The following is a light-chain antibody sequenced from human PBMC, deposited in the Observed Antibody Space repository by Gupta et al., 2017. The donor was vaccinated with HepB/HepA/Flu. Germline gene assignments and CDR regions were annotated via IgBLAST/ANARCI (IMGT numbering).Light chain of an antibody. CDR2: KAS. V-gene: IGKV1-5*03. J-gene: IGKJ2*04. Sequence: DIQMTQSPSTLSASVEDRVTITCRASQSISSWLAWYQQKPGKAPKLLIYKASSLERGVESRFSISGTGTEVNFTLRIIQPEDLESYYCHQCNRNYPVWRFGQGTKVEVK. CDR3: HQCNRNYPVWR. CDR1: QSISSW.